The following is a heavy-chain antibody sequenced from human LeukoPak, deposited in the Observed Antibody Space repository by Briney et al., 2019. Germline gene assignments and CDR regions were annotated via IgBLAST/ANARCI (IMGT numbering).Heavy chain of an antibody. CDR3: AGTSIAASPFDY. Sequence: QGXEXMGRIIPIFGTANYAQKFQGRVTITTDESTSTAYMELSSLRSEDTAVYYCAGTSIAASPFDYWGQGTLVTVSS. V-gene: IGHV1-69*05. D-gene: IGHD6-6*01. J-gene: IGHJ4*02. CDR2: IIPIFGTA.